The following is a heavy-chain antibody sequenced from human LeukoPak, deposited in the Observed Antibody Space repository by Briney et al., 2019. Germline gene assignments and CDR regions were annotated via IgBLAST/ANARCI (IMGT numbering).Heavy chain of an antibody. D-gene: IGHD3-22*01. CDR3: SRSPPHYYDSSVSDY. V-gene: IGHV3-23*01. Sequence: GGSLRLSCGASGFTFNSYGMSWVRQSPGKGLEWVAVISGSGGSTYYADPVKGRFTISRDNAKNSLYLQMNSLRAEDTAVYYCSRSPPHYYDSSVSDYWGQGTLVTVSS. J-gene: IGHJ4*02. CDR1: GFTFNSYG. CDR2: ISGSGGST.